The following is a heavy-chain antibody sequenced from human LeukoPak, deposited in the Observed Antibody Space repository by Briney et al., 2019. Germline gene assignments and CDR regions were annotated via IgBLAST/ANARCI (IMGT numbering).Heavy chain of an antibody. Sequence: SETLSLTCTVSGASIRSGDYYWSWIRQPPGKGLEWIGYIYYSGSTNYNPSLKSRVTISVDTSKNQFSLKLSSVTAADTAVYYCARDSPSYSSGWYVVGYWGQGILVTVSS. CDR1: GASIRSGDYY. D-gene: IGHD6-19*01. CDR3: ARDSPSYSSGWYVVGY. V-gene: IGHV4-61*08. J-gene: IGHJ4*02. CDR2: IYYSGST.